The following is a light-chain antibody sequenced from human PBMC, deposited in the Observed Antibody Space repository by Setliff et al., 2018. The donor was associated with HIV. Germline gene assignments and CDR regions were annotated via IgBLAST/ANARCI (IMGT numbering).Light chain of an antibody. CDR1: SSDVGDYKY. Sequence: QSVLTQPASVSGSPGQSITISCTGTSSDVGDYKYVTWYQQLPGKAPKLMLYDVSHRPSGVSNRFSGSKSGDTASLTISGLQADDEANCYCSSYSSSTSFYVFGTGTKV. CDR3: SSYSSSTSFYV. J-gene: IGLJ1*01. CDR2: DVS. V-gene: IGLV2-14*03.